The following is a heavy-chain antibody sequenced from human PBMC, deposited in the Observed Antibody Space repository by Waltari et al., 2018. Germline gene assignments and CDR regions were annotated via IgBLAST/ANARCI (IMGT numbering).Heavy chain of an antibody. J-gene: IGHJ4*02. CDR1: GFAFPGHA. Sequence: EVRLLASGGGLVQPGGSLRLSCAACGFAFPGHAMSWVRHPPGKGLEWVSGINDNGRNTYYADSVKGRFTISRDNSNDILYLQMNSLRADDTAVYYCAKLPGSYYLYYFHYWGQGTLVTVSS. V-gene: IGHV3-23*01. CDR3: AKLPGSYYLYYFHY. CDR2: INDNGRNT. D-gene: IGHD1-26*01.